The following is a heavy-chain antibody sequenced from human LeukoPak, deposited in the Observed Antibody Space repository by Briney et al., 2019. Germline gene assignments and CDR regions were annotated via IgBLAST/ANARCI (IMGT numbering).Heavy chain of an antibody. D-gene: IGHD3-16*01. CDR2: INPNSGGT. Sequence: ASVKVSCKASGYTFTGYYMHWVRQAPGQGLEWMGWINPNSGGTNYAQKFQGRVTITRDTSISTAYMELSRLRSDDTAVYYCASIMITFGGAKGAFDIWGQGTMVTVSS. CDR1: GYTFTGYY. CDR3: ASIMITFGGAKGAFDI. V-gene: IGHV1-2*02. J-gene: IGHJ3*02.